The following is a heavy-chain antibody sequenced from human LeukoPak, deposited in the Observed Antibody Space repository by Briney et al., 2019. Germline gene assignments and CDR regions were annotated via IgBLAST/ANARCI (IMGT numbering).Heavy chain of an antibody. CDR3: ARVIAGTPSFAY. Sequence: GASVKVSCKASRYTFTVYYMHWVRQAPGQGLEWVAWINPDSGVTNYAQNFQGRVTVTRDTSICTAYMELTRLRSDDRAVYYCARVIAGTPSFAYWGQGNLVTVSS. CDR1: RYTFTVYY. CDR2: INPDSGVT. V-gene: IGHV1-2*02. D-gene: IGHD1-1*01. J-gene: IGHJ4*02.